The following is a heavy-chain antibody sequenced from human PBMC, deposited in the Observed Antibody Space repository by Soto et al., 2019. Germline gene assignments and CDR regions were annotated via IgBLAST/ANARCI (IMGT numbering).Heavy chain of an antibody. V-gene: IGHV4-4*02. CDR2: IYHSEST. J-gene: IGHJ4*02. D-gene: IGHD3-22*01. Sequence: QVHLQESGPGLVKPSGTLSITCAVSVGSISSSNWWSWVRQPPGKGLEWIGKIYHSESTNFNPSLKSRVTMSIDKSKNQFSLKLVSVTASDTAIYYCAGGYDSSSPFDYWGQGTLGTVSS. CDR1: VGSISSSNW. CDR3: AGGYDSSSPFDY.